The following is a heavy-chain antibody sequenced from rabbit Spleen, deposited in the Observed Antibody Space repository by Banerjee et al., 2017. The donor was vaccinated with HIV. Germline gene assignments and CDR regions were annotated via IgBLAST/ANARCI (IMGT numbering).Heavy chain of an antibody. CDR3: ARNDGLYGAYDYYYF. CDR1: GFSFSSSYY. Sequence: QEQLEESGGDLVKPEGSLTLTCTASGFSFSSSYYMYWVRQAPGKGLEWIGCIYTSSSGRTYYASWAKGRFAITRSTSLNTVTLQMTSLTAADTATYFCARNDGLYGAYDYYYFWGQGTLVTVS. D-gene: IGHD2-1*01. CDR2: IYTSSSGRT. J-gene: IGHJ3*01. V-gene: IGHV1S45*01.